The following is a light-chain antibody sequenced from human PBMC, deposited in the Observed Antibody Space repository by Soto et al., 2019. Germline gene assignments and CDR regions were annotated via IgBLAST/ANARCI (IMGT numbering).Light chain of an antibody. CDR1: QEIANY. J-gene: IGKJ3*01. CDR2: AAS. Sequence: DIQMTQSPSSLSASVGDRFTSTCLASQEIANYLAWYQQKPGKAPKLLIYAASTLQSGVPSRFSGSKSGTDFTLTISSLQPEDFGAYYCQQSYSTPFTFGPGTKVDIK. V-gene: IGKV1-39*01. CDR3: QQSYSTPFT.